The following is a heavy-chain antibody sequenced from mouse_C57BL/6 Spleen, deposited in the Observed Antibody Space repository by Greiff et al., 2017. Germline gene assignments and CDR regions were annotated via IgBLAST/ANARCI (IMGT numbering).Heavy chain of an antibody. V-gene: IGHV1-80*01. CDR3: ARNSYDYEGFAY. CDR2: IYPGDGDT. CDR1: GYAFSSYW. Sequence: VQLQQSGAELVKPGASVKISCKASGYAFSSYWMNWVKQRPGKGLEWIGQIYPGDGDTNYNGKFKGKATLTADKSSSTAYRQLSSLTSEDSAVYFCARNSYDYEGFAYWGQGTLVTVSA. D-gene: IGHD2-4*01. J-gene: IGHJ3*01.